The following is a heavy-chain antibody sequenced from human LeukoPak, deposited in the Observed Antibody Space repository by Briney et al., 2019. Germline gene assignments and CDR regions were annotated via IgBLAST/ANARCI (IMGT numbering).Heavy chain of an antibody. CDR3: ARVYVGPYYYYYMDV. J-gene: IGHJ6*03. D-gene: IGHD4-23*01. CDR2: INQDGSEK. V-gene: IGHV3-7*04. CDR1: GFSFRSYW. Sequence: PGGSLRLSCAASGFSFRSYWMSWVRQAPGKGLEWVANINQDGSEKYYVDSVKGRFTISRDNAKNSLYLQMNSLRAEDTAVYYCARVYVGPYYYYYMDVWGKGTTVTVSS.